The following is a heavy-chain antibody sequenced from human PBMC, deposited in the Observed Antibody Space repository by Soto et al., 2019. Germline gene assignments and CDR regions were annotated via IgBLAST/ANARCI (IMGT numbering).Heavy chain of an antibody. CDR3: ARDTGLAPTVWGY. Sequence: QVQLQESGPGLVKPSQTLSLTCSVSGDSIRGGGHYWNWIRQFPGNGLEWIGYVYHSGSTHYNPSLRGRLTIYIDTSKNQFSLRLISVTAADTALYYCARDTGLAPTVWGYWGHGTQVTVSS. D-gene: IGHD7-27*01. J-gene: IGHJ4*03. CDR1: GDSIRGGGHY. V-gene: IGHV4-31*03. CDR2: VYHSGST.